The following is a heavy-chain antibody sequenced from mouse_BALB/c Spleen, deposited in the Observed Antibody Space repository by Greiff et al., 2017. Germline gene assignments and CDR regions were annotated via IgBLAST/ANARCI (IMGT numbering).Heavy chain of an antibody. CDR1: GYSITSDYA. CDR2: ISYSGST. J-gene: IGHJ1*01. V-gene: IGHV3-2*02. D-gene: IGHD2-4*01. Sequence: VQLKESGPGLVKPSQSLSLTCTVTGYSITSDYAWNWIRQFPGNKLEWMGYISYSGSTSYNPSLKSRISITRDTSKNQFFLQLNSVTTEDTATYYCARRGDDYHHWYFDVWGAGTTVTVSS. CDR3: ARRGDDYHHWYFDV.